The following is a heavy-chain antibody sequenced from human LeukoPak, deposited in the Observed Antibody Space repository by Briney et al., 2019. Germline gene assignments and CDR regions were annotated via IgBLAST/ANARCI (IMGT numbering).Heavy chain of an antibody. CDR2: INHSGST. CDR3: AKLNNYDLMIDY. V-gene: IGHV4-34*01. CDR1: GGSFSGYY. Sequence: PSETLSLTCAVYGGSFSGYYWSWLRQPPGKGLEWIGEINHSGSTNYNPSLKRRVTISVDTSKNQFSLKLSSVTAADTAVYYCAKLNNYDLMIDYWGQGTLVTVSS. J-gene: IGHJ4*02. D-gene: IGHD3-3*01.